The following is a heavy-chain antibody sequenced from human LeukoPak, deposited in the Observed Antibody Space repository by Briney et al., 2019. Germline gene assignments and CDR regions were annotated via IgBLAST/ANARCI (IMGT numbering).Heavy chain of an antibody. CDR2: ISGSGGST. J-gene: IGHJ4*02. Sequence: GGSLRLSCAASGFTVSSNYMSWVRQAPGKGLEWVSAISGSGGSTYYADSVKGRFTISRDNSKNTLYLQMNFLRAEDTAVYYCAKHLYSSSWSYFDYWGQGTLVTVSS. D-gene: IGHD6-13*01. V-gene: IGHV3-23*01. CDR3: AKHLYSSSWSYFDY. CDR1: GFTVSSNY.